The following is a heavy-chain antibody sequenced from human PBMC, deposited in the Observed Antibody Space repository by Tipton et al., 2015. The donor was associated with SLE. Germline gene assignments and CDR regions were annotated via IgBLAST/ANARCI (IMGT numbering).Heavy chain of an antibody. V-gene: IGHV4-39*07. D-gene: IGHD7-27*01. Sequence: TLSLTCTVSGGSISSSSYYWGWIRQPPGKGLEWIGSIYYSGSTYYNPSLKSRVTISVDTSKNQFSLKLSSVTAADTAVYYCARDPNWGYDYWGQGTLVTVSS. CDR3: ARDPNWGYDY. CDR1: GGSISSSSYY. J-gene: IGHJ4*02. CDR2: IYYSGST.